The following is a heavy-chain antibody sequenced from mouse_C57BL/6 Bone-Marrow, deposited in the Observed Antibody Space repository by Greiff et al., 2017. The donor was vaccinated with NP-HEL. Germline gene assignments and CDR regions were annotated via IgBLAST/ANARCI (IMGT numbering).Heavy chain of an antibody. D-gene: IGHD1-1*01. CDR2: IYPGNSDT. V-gene: IGHV1-5*01. CDR3: TRKDRITTAVAAGGEN. Sequence: EVQVVESGTVLARPGASVKMSCKTSGYTFTSYWMHWVKQRPGQGLEWIGAIYPGNSDTSYNQKFKGKAKLTAVTSASTAYMELSSLTNEDSAVYYCTRKDRITTAVAAGGENWGQGTTLTVSS. J-gene: IGHJ2*01. CDR1: GYTFTSYW.